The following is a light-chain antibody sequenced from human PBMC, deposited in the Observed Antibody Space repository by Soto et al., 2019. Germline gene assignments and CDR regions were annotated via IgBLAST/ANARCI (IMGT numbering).Light chain of an antibody. Sequence: DIQLTQSPSSLSASVGDRITITCQASRDIAHYLSWYQQKPGKAPQLLVYDASKLQTGVHSRFSGSASGTDFPFAISSLQPEDRATYFCQQYDDLPLTFGGGTKVEIK. V-gene: IGKV1-33*01. CDR2: DAS. J-gene: IGKJ4*01. CDR1: RDIAHY. CDR3: QQYDDLPLT.